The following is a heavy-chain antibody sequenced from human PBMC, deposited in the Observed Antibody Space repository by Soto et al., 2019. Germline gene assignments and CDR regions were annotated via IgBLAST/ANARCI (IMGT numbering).Heavy chain of an antibody. CDR2: IYYSGST. CDR3: ARQPNRELITIFGVVTTGGWFDP. J-gene: IGHJ5*02. V-gene: IGHV4-59*08. Sequence: QVQLQESGPGLVKPSETLSLTCTVSGGSISSYYWSWIRQPPGKGLEWIGYIYYSGSTNYNPSLKSRVTISVDTSKNQFSLKLSSVTAADTAVYYCARQPNRELITIFGVVTTGGWFDPWGQGTLVTVSS. CDR1: GGSISSYY. D-gene: IGHD3-3*01.